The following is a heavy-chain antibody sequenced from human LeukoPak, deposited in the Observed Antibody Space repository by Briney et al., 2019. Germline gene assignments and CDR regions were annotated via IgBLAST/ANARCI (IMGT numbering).Heavy chain of an antibody. D-gene: IGHD2-21*02. CDR2: INHSGST. CDR3: AVSGLLYYFDY. J-gene: IGHJ4*02. CDR1: GGSFSGYY. Sequence: SETLSLTCAVYGGSFSGYYWSWIRQPPGKGLEWIGEINHSGSTNYNPSLKSRVTISVDTSKNQFSLRLSSVTAADTAVYYCAVSGLLYYFDYWGQGTLVTVSS. V-gene: IGHV4-34*01.